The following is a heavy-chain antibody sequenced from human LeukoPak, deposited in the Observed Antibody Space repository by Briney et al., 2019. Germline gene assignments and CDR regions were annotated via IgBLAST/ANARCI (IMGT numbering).Heavy chain of an antibody. V-gene: IGHV4-4*07. CDR1: GGSISSYY. CDR3: AREARGIVVVVAATPYYFDY. CDR2: IYTSGST. Sequence: PSETLSPTCTVSGGSISSYYWSWIRQPAGKGLEWIGRIYTSGSTNYNPSLKSRVTMSVDTSKNQFSLKLSSVTAADTAVYYCAREARGIVVVVAATPYYFDYWGQGTLVTVSS. D-gene: IGHD2-15*01. J-gene: IGHJ4*02.